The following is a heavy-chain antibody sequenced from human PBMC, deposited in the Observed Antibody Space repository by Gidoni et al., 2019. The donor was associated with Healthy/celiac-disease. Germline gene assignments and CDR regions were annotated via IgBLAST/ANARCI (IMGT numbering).Heavy chain of an antibody. CDR2: IDPSDSYT. Sequence: EVQLVQSGAEVKKPGESLRISCTGSGYSFTSYWIRWVRQMPGKGLEWMGRIDPSDSYTNYSPSFQGHVTISADKSISTAYLQWSSLKASDTAMYYCARLVLDFWSGSKYYYYYGMDVWGQGTTVTVSS. J-gene: IGHJ6*02. CDR1: GYSFTSYW. CDR3: ARLVLDFWSGSKYYYYYGMDV. D-gene: IGHD3-3*01. V-gene: IGHV5-10-1*03.